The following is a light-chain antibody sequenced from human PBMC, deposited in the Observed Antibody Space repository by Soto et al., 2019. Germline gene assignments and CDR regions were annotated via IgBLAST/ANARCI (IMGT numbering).Light chain of an antibody. CDR3: QQYDSSSVT. V-gene: IGKV3-20*01. CDR2: GAS. CDR1: QSVSSSY. Sequence: EIVLTQSPGTLSLSPGERATLSCRASQSVSSSYLAWYQQKPGQAPRLLIYGASNRATGIPDRFSGSGSGTEFTPIIISLQPEEYAANYCQQYDSSSVTFGQGTRLEIK. J-gene: IGKJ5*01.